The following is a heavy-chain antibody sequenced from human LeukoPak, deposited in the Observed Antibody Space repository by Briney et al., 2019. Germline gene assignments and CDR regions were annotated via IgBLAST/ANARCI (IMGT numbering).Heavy chain of an antibody. V-gene: IGHV3-48*02. D-gene: IGHD3-22*01. CDR1: GFTFSNYN. CDR3: ARAVDSRGYNYERGADY. CDR2: IGSSSSPI. J-gene: IGHJ4*02. Sequence: GGSLRLSCAASGFTFSNYNINWVRQAPGKGLEWVSFIGSSSSPIYYADSVKGRFTVSRDNAKNSLYLHLNSLRDEDTAVYYCARAVDSRGYNYERGADYWGQGTLVTVSS.